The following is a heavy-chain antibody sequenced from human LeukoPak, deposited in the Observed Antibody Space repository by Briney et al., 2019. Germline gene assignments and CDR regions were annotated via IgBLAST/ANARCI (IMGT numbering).Heavy chain of an antibody. D-gene: IGHD3-3*01. CDR1: GFTLSSYS. CDR2: ISSSSSNI. V-gene: IGHV3-48*04. J-gene: IGHJ5*02. CDR3: ASFDWFDP. Sequence: GGSLRLSCVASGFTLSSYSMNWVRQAPGKGLEWVSYISSSSSNINYADSVKGRFTISRDNAKNSLYLQMNSLRAEDTAVYYCASFDWFDPWGQGTLVTVSS.